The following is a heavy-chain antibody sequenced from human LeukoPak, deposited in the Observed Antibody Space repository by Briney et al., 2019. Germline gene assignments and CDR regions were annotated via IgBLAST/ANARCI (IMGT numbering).Heavy chain of an antibody. CDR2: IFTSGST. D-gene: IGHD6-19*01. CDR3: ARESSGWFFDY. CDR1: GGSLSSSY. Sequence: SETLSLTCTVSGGSLSSSYWTWVRQPAGKGLEWIGRIFTSGSTKYNPSLKSRVTMSVDTSKNQFPLKLSSVTAADTAVYFCARESSGWFFDYWGQGTLVTVSS. J-gene: IGHJ4*02. V-gene: IGHV4-4*07.